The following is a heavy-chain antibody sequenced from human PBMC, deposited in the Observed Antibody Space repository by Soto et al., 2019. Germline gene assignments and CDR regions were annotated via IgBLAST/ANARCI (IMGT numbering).Heavy chain of an antibody. CDR1: GGTFSSYA. V-gene: IGHV1-69*13. Sequence: SVKVSCKASGGTFSSYAISWVRQAPGQGLEWMGGIIPIFGTANYAQKFQGRVTITADESTSTAYMELSSLRSEDTAVYYCARAGGYCTNGVCYPPFGMDVWGQGTTVTVSS. D-gene: IGHD2-8*01. CDR2: IIPIFGTA. CDR3: ARAGGYCTNGVCYPPFGMDV. J-gene: IGHJ6*02.